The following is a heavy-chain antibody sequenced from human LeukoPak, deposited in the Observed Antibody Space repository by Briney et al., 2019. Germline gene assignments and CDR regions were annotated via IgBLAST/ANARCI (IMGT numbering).Heavy chain of an antibody. CDR2: LYSGGTT. D-gene: IGHD4-17*01. CDR1: GFTVSTNY. CDR3: ARATTDTTIFES. J-gene: IGHJ4*02. V-gene: IGHV3-53*03. Sequence: PGGSLRLSCVVSGFTVSTNYMSWVRQTPGMGLEWVSALYSGGTTYYANSVKGRFTISSDNSRNTLYLQMNSLRTGDTGVYYCARATTDTTIFESWGQGTLVTVSS.